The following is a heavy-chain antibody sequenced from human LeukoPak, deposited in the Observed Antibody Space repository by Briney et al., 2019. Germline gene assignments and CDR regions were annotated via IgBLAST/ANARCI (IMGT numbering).Heavy chain of an antibody. CDR2: INPSGGST. V-gene: IGHV1-46*01. D-gene: IGHD3-3*01. J-gene: IGHJ3*02. Sequence: RASVKVSCKASGYTFTSYYMHWVRQAPGQGLEWMGIINPSGGSTSYAQKFQGRVTMTTDTSTSTAYMELRSLRSDDTAVYYCARDPLRFKSRHDAFDIWGQGTMVTVSS. CDR1: GYTFTSYY. CDR3: ARDPLRFKSRHDAFDI.